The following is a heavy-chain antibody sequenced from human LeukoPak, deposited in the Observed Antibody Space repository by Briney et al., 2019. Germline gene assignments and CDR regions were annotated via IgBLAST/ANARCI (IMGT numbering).Heavy chain of an antibody. CDR1: GFTFSTYW. Sequence: GGSLRLSCAASGFTFSTYWMHWVRQAPGKGLVWVSRIKGDGSTNYADSVKGRFTISRDNANNTLSLQMNSLRPEDTGVYYCARAPSEIGGYYPEYFRHWGQGPLVTVSS. V-gene: IGHV3-74*01. CDR2: IKGDGST. CDR3: ARAPSEIGGYYPEYFRH. D-gene: IGHD3-22*01. J-gene: IGHJ1*01.